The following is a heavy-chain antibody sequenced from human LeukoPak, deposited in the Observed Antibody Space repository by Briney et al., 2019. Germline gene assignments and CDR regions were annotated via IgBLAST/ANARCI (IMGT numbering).Heavy chain of an antibody. CDR3: ARHRYDYVWGSYRDWGGSLNWFDP. CDR1: GGSISSSSYC. Sequence: PSETLSLNCTVSGGSISSSSYCWGCIRQPPRTRLAWLGGIYYSGSGYYNQSPKSRVTISVDTSKNQFSLKLSSVTAADTAVYYCARHRYDYVWGSYRDWGGSLNWFDPWGQGTLVTVSS. D-gene: IGHD3-16*02. CDR2: IYYSGSG. J-gene: IGHJ5*02. V-gene: IGHV4-39*01.